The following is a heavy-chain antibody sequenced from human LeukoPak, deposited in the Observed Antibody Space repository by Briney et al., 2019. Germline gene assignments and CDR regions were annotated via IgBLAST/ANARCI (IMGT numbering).Heavy chain of an antibody. CDR1: AFTFSIYY. Sequence: GGSLRLSCAASAFTFSIYYISWIRQAPGEGLEWCSSISNSGTAIYYADSVKGRFTISRDNAKNSLYLQMNSLGAGDTAVYYCARDGWIAARFVDYWGQGTLVTVSS. V-gene: IGHV3-11*04. CDR2: ISNSGTAI. CDR3: ARDGWIAARFVDY. D-gene: IGHD6-6*01. J-gene: IGHJ4*02.